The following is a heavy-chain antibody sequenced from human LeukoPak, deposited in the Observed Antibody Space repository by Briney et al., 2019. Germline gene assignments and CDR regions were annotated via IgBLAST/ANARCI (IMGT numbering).Heavy chain of an antibody. Sequence: SESVSLTCTVSGGSFSSSTYHGGWIRQPPGKGLEWIGTIFYTGSTYYYTPSLDSRVTISVDTSKNQFSLKLTSVTAADTAVYYCAIYITKAADYWGQGTLVTVSS. J-gene: IGHJ4*02. CDR2: IFYTGSTY. D-gene: IGHD2-15*01. V-gene: IGHV4-39*01. CDR1: GGSFSSSTYH. CDR3: AIYITKAADY.